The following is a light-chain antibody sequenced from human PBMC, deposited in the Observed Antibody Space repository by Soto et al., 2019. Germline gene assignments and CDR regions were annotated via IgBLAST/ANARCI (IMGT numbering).Light chain of an antibody. CDR1: SSDVGAYNY. V-gene: IGLV2-14*01. CDR3: CSFTSGNTAYV. CDR2: EVT. J-gene: IGLJ1*01. Sequence: QSALTQPGSVSGSPGQSITISCTGTSSDVGAYNYVSWYQQHPGKAPKLMIYEVTSRPSGVSTRFSGSKSGNTASLTISGLQAEDEADYYCCSFTSGNTAYVFGTGTKVTVL.